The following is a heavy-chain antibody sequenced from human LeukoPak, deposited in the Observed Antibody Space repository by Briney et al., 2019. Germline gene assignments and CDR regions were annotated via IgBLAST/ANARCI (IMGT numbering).Heavy chain of an antibody. CDR1: GFTFSSYA. CDR3: ARGRYYYGSGV. Sequence: QAGGSLRLSCAASGFTFSSYAMRWVRQAPGMGLEWVSGISGSGGSTYYADSVKGRFTISRDNSKNTLYLQMNSLRAEDTAVYYCARGRYYYGSGVWGQGTLVTVSS. CDR2: ISGSGGST. D-gene: IGHD3-10*01. V-gene: IGHV3-23*01. J-gene: IGHJ4*02.